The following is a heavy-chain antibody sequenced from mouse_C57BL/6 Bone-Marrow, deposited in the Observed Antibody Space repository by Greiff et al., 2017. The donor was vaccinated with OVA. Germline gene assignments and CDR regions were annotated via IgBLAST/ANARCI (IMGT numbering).Heavy chain of an antibody. CDR2: IHPNSGST. V-gene: IGHV1-64*01. J-gene: IGHJ4*01. Sequence: QVQLKQSGAELVKPGASVKLSCKASGYTFTSYWMHWVKQRPGQGLEWIGMIHPNSGSTNYNEKFKSKATLTVDKSSSTAYMQLSSLTSEDSAVYDCARYYYSNLYAMDYWGQGTSVTVSS. D-gene: IGHD2-5*01. CDR3: ARYYYSNLYAMDY. CDR1: GYTFTSYW.